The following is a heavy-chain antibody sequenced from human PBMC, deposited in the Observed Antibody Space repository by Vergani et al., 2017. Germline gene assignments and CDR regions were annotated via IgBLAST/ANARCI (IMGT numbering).Heavy chain of an antibody. CDR2: INHSGST. Sequence: QVQLQQWGAGLLKPSETLSLTCAVYGGSFSSYYWSWIRQPPGKGLEWIGEINHSGSTNYNPSLKSRVTISVDTSKNQFSLKLSSVTAADTAVYYCARVLEVIDYWGQGTLVTVSS. CDR3: ARVLEVIDY. CDR1: GGSFSSYY. J-gene: IGHJ4*02. D-gene: IGHD1-1*01. V-gene: IGHV4-34*01.